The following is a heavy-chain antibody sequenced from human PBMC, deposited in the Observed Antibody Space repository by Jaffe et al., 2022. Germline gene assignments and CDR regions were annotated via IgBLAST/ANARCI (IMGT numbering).Heavy chain of an antibody. Sequence: QVQLQESGPGLVKPSETLSLTCTVSGGSVRSRSYYWSWIRQPPGKGLEWIGYIYYSGSTNYNPSLKSRVAISIDMSKNQFSLRLNSVTAADTAVYYCARDLYGDSDHYFDPWGQGTLVTVSS. CDR2: IYYSGST. V-gene: IGHV4-61*01. J-gene: IGHJ5*02. CDR3: ARDLYGDSDHYFDP. D-gene: IGHD4-17*01. CDR1: GGSVRSRSYY.